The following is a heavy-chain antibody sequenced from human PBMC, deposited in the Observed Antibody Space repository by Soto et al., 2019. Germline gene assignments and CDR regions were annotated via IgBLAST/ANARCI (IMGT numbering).Heavy chain of an antibody. CDR1: GGSFNGYY. CDR2: INHSGST. Sequence: TXETLSLTCAVYGGSFNGYYWSWIRQPPGKGPEWIGDINHSGSTNYNPSLKSRVTISVDTSKNQFSLKLRSVTAADMAVFYCARAPDKYYFDSWGQGTLVTVSS. J-gene: IGHJ4*02. CDR3: ARAPDKYYFDS. V-gene: IGHV4-34*01.